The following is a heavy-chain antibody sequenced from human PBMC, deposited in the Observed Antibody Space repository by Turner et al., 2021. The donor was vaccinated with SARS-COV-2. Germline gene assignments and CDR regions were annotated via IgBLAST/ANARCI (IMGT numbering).Heavy chain of an antibody. CDR1: GYTYTNYV. D-gene: IGHD1-26*01. CDR3: ARAPHGTVWFDH. J-gene: IGHJ5*02. Sequence: QVQPVQSVGEVRKPGAALRVSCKASGYTYTNYVINGVRQAAGQGLEWMGRMNPKSGKTSYAQKFQGRVTMTRNTSISTAYMELSSLRSEDTAVYYCARAPHGTVWFDHWGQGTLVTVSS. V-gene: IGHV1-8*02. CDR2: MNPKSGKT.